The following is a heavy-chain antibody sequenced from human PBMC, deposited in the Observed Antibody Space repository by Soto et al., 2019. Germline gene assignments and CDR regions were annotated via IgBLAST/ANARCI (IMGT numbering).Heavy chain of an antibody. Sequence: TLSLTWTVAAGSASSGVYYWNCIRQHPVKGLEGIGYIYYCGSTYYNLSLKSRVHISVDTSKKQFSMKLSSVTAADTAVYYCARAGHELDTWGKGNLV. J-gene: IGHJ5*02. CDR2: IYYCGST. V-gene: IGHV4-31*02. CDR3: ARAGHELDT. CDR1: AGSASSGVYY.